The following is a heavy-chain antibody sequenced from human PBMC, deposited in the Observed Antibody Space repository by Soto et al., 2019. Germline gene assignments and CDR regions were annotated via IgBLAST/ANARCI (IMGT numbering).Heavy chain of an antibody. D-gene: IGHD6-19*01. CDR2: IIPIFGTA. V-gene: IGHV1-69*13. CDR3: ARARGYSSGWYVY. J-gene: IGHJ4*02. CDR1: GGTFSSYA. Sequence: GASVKVSCKASGGTFSSYAISWVRQAPGQGLEWMGGIIPIFGTANYAQKFQGRVTITADESTSTAYMELGSLRSEDTAVYYCARARGYSSGWYVYWGQGTLVTVSS.